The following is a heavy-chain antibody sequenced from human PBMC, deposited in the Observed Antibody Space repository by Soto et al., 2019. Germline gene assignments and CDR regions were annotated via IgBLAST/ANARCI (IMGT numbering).Heavy chain of an antibody. D-gene: IGHD3-9*01. J-gene: IGHJ6*02. CDR3: ASGPVYYDILTGYYYYGMDV. Sequence: SETLSLTCTVSGGSISSGGYYWSWIRQHPGKGLEWIGYIYYSGSTYYNPSLKSRVTISVDTSKNQFSLKLSSVTAADTAVYYCASGPVYYDILTGYYYYGMDVWGQGTTVTVSS. CDR2: IYYSGST. V-gene: IGHV4-31*03. CDR1: GGSISSGGYY.